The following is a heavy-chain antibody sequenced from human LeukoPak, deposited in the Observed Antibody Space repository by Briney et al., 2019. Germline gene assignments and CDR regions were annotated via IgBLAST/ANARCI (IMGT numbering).Heavy chain of an antibody. CDR1: GGSISSTY. Sequence: PSETLSHTCTDPGGSISSTYWCSIRQPPGKGLEWIGYIYYSGSTNYNPSLKSRVTISVDTAKNQVSLSPTSVTVADTSVYYCARQSADCWTDYAKNCFDPWGQGTLVTVSS. CDR3: ARQSADCWTDYAKNCFDP. J-gene: IGHJ5*02. CDR2: IYYSGST. D-gene: IGHD3/OR15-3a*01. V-gene: IGHV4-59*01.